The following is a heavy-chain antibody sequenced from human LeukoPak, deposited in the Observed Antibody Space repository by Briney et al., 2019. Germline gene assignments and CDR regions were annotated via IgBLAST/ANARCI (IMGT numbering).Heavy chain of an antibody. Sequence: GGSLRLSCAATGFTFSSYAMSWVRQAPGKGLEWVSAISGSGGSTYYADSVKGRFTISRDNSKNTLYLQMNRLRAEDTAVYYCAKASFGGPWGSHDYYGMGVWGQGTTVTVSS. J-gene: IGHJ6*02. D-gene: IGHD3-16*01. CDR2: ISGSGGST. V-gene: IGHV3-23*01. CDR1: GFTFSSYA. CDR3: AKASFGGPWGSHDYYGMGV.